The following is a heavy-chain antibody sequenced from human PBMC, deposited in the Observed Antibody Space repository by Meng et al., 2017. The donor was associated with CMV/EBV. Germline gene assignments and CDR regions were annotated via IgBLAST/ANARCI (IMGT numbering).Heavy chain of an antibody. Sequence: AECRFRSCWVERGSREPGRGLVWGKGKNNDGSSTSYKDSVKSRVTISRDNSKNTLYLKMNSVRAEDTAVYYCTRDAADYSSHAWFDPWGQGTLVTVSS. J-gene: IGHJ5*02. CDR1: ECRFRSCW. V-gene: IGHV3-74*01. D-gene: IGHD5-12*01. CDR2: KNNDGSST. CDR3: TRDAADYSSHAWFDP.